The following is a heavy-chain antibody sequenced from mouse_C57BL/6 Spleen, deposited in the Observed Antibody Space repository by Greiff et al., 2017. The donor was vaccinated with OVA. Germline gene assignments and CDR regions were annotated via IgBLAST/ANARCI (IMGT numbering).Heavy chain of an antibody. V-gene: IGHV1-59*01. J-gene: IGHJ4*01. CDR3: ARSPYGNYSSYAMGY. D-gene: IGHD2-1*01. Sequence: QVQLQQPGAELVRPGTSVKLSCKASGYTFTSYWMHWVKQRPGQGLEWIGVIDPSDSYTNYNQKFKGKATLTVDTSSSTAYMQLSSLTSEDSAVYYGARSPYGNYSSYAMGYWGQGASVTVAS. CDR1: GYTFTSYW. CDR2: IDPSDSYT.